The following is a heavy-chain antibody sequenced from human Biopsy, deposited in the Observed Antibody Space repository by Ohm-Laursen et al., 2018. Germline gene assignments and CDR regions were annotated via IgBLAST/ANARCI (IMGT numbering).Heavy chain of an antibody. CDR3: VKATASYDSRGYYYDY. D-gene: IGHD3-22*01. Sequence: SLRLSCAAFGFTFDDYAMHWVRQAPAKGLEWVSGISWNSDTIGYADSVKGRFTISRDNARNSLYLQMNSLGAEDTALYYCVKATASYDSRGYYYDYWGQGTLATVSS. CDR2: ISWNSDTI. J-gene: IGHJ4*02. CDR1: GFTFDDYA. V-gene: IGHV3-9*01.